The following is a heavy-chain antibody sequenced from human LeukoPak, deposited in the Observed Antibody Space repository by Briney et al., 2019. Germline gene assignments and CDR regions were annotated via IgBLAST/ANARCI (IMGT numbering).Heavy chain of an antibody. J-gene: IGHJ3*01. V-gene: IGHV4-4*07. CDR2: IHTSGST. Sequence: SETLSLTCTVSGVSITSYYWSWIRQPAGKGLEWIGRIHTSGSTNYNPSLKSRVTMSVDTSKNQFSLKLSSVTAADTAVYYCARETEKQWQYWGQGTTVSVSS. CDR1: GVSITSYY. D-gene: IGHD6-19*01. CDR3: ARETEKQWQY.